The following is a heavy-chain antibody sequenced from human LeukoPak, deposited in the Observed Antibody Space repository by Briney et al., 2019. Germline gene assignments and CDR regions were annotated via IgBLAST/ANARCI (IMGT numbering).Heavy chain of an antibody. CDR3: ANLGARIY. CDR1: GFTFSSYA. Sequence: GGSLRLSCAASGFTFSSYAMHWVRQAPGKGLEWVAVISYDGSNKYYADSVKGRFTISRDNSKNTLYLQMNSLRAEDTAVYYCANLGARIYWGQGALVTVSS. V-gene: IGHV3-30*04. CDR2: ISYDGSNK. J-gene: IGHJ4*02. D-gene: IGHD1-26*01.